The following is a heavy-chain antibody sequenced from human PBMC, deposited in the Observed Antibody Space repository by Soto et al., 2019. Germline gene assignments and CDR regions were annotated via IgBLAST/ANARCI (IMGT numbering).Heavy chain of an antibody. CDR1: GFTFSSYG. Sequence: PGGSLRLSCAASGFTFSSYGMHWVRQAPGKGLEWVAVISYDGSNKYYADSVKGRFTISRDNSKNTLYLQMNSLRAEGTAVYYCAKEAPYYGMDVWGQGTTVTVSS. J-gene: IGHJ6*02. CDR2: ISYDGSNK. V-gene: IGHV3-30*18. CDR3: AKEAPYYGMDV.